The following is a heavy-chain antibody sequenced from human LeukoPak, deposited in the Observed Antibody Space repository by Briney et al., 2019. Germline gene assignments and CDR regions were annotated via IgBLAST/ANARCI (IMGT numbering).Heavy chain of an antibody. D-gene: IGHD5-12*01. CDR3: TRGLVATSREGFDY. CDR2: ISGYNGNT. V-gene: IGHV1-18*01. CDR1: GYTFNSYG. Sequence: ASVKVSCKASGYTFNSYGISWVRQAPGQGLEWMGWISGYNGNTNYAQKLQDRVTMTTDTSTSTVYMELRRLRSDDTAVYYCTRGLVATSREGFDYWGQGTLVTVSS. J-gene: IGHJ4*02.